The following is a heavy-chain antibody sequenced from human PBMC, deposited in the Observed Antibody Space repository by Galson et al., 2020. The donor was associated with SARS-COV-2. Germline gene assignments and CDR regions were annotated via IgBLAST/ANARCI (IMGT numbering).Heavy chain of an antibody. V-gene: IGHV3-15*01. CDR1: GFTFSNAW. D-gene: IGHD2-2*01. CDR2: IKSKTDAGTT. Sequence: GGSLRLSCAASGFTFSNAWMSWVRQAPGKGLEWVGRIKSKTDAGTTDYAAPVNGRFTISRDDSKNTLYLQMNSRKTEDTAVYYCTTDSSHCSSTSCYYDYGMYVWGQGTTVTVSS. CDR3: TTDSSHCSSTSCYYDYGMYV. J-gene: IGHJ6*02.